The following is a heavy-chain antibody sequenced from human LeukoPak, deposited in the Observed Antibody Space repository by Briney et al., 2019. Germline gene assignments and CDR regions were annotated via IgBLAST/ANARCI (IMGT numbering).Heavy chain of an antibody. CDR3: AKGYYDSTFDY. Sequence: GGSLRLSCAASGFTFSSYGMHWVRQAPGKGLEWAAVISYDGSNKYYADSVKGRFTISRDNSKNTLYLQMNSLRAEDTAVYYCAKGYYDSTFDYWGQGTLVTVSS. CDR2: ISYDGSNK. J-gene: IGHJ4*02. D-gene: IGHD3-22*01. CDR1: GFTFSSYG. V-gene: IGHV3-30*18.